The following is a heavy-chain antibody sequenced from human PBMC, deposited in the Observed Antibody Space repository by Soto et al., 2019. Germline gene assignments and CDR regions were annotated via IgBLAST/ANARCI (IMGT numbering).Heavy chain of an antibody. V-gene: IGHV3-23*01. CDR2: ISGSGGST. CDR3: AKGGLLTGVAYFDY. CDR1: GFTFSSYA. Sequence: GGSLRLSCAASGFTFSSYAMSWVRQAPGKGLEWVSTISGSGGSTFYADSVKGRFTISRDNSKNTLSLQINNPRAEDTAVYYCAKGGLLTGVAYFDYSGQGTLVTVSS. D-gene: IGHD7-27*01. J-gene: IGHJ4*02.